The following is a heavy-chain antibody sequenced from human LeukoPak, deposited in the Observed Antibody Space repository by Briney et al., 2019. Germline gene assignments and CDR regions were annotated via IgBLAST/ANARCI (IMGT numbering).Heavy chain of an antibody. V-gene: IGHV3-15*01. CDR3: TTDRSGSYYADY. D-gene: IGHD1-26*01. CDR1: GFTFSNAW. Sequence: PGGSLRLSCAASGFTFSNAWMSWVRQAPGKGLEWVGRIKSKTDGGTTDYAAPVKGRFTISRDDSKNTLYLQLNSLKTEDTAVYYCTTDRSGSYYADYWGQGTLVTVSS. CDR2: IKSKTDGGTT. J-gene: IGHJ4*02.